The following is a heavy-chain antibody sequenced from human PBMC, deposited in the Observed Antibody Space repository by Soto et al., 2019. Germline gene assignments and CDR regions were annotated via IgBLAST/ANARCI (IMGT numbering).Heavy chain of an antibody. V-gene: IGHV3-30*18. CDR3: AKDRSNSWTFDY. Sequence: GGSLRLSCAASGFTFRRDGMHWVRQAPGKGLEWVAVISYDGRNRYYADSVKGRFAISRDDSKNTLYLQMNSLRARDTAVYYCAKDRSNSWTFDYWGLGILVTVSS. CDR1: GFTFRRDG. D-gene: IGHD6-13*01. J-gene: IGHJ4*02. CDR2: ISYDGRNR.